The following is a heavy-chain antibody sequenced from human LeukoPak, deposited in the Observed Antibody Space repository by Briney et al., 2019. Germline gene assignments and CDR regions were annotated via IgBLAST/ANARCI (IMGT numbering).Heavy chain of an antibody. CDR1: RVNFRNYD. D-gene: IGHD3-3*01. CDR3: ASLVDFWSSYPVPYFDY. CDR2: ISTSGRVI. J-gene: IGHJ4*02. Sequence: GGSLRLSCAASRVNFRNYDVNWVRQAPGKGLEWLAYISTSGRVIHYADSFKGRFTISRDNAKNSLYLQMKSLTVEDTAVYYCASLVDFWSSYPVPYFDYWGQGTLVTVSS. V-gene: IGHV3-48*03.